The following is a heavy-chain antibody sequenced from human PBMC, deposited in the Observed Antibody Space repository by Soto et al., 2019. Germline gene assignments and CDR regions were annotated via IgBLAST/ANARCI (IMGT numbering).Heavy chain of an antibody. J-gene: IGHJ4*02. V-gene: IGHV3-33*01. Sequence: PGGSLRLSCAASGFTFTNYGMQWVRQAPGKGLEWVAVIWYDGINKHYAESVKGRFTISRDNSNNTLSLQMNSLRVEDTAVYYCARDPFDCGDDCSSNYWGQGTRVTGSS. CDR2: IWYDGINK. CDR3: ARDPFDCGDDCSSNY. D-gene: IGHD2-21*02. CDR1: GFTFTNYG.